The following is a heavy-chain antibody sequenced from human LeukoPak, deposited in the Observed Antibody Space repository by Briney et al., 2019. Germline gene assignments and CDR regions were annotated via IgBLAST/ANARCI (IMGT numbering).Heavy chain of an antibody. Sequence: GGSLRHSCAASAFTFSNYAMHWVRQAPGVGREYVSAISSNGGSTYYADSVKGRFTISRDNSKNTLFLQMGSLRVEDMAVYYCARGLRAYYYYGMDVWGQGTTVTVSS. CDR3: ARGLRAYYYYGMDV. CDR2: ISSNGGST. D-gene: IGHD3-3*01. V-gene: IGHV3-64*02. CDR1: AFTFSNYA. J-gene: IGHJ6*02.